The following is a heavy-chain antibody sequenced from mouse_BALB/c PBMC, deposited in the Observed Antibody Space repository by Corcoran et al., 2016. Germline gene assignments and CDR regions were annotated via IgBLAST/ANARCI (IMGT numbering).Heavy chain of an antibody. V-gene: IGHV14-3*02. CDR3: ANWDWYFDV. Sequence: EVQLQQSGEELVQPGASVKLSCTASGFNSKDTYMHWVKQRPEHGLAWIGRIDPANGNTKYDPKFQGKATITADTSSNTAYLQLSSLTSEDTAVYYCANWDWYFDVWGAGTTVTVSS. D-gene: IGHD4-1*01. CDR2: IDPANGNT. CDR1: GFNSKDTY. J-gene: IGHJ1*01.